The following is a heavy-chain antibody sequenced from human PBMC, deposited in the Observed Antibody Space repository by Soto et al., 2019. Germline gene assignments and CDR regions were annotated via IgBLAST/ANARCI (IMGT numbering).Heavy chain of an antibody. CDR1: GVSFIGYY. CDR3: AGRAVDGMDV. CDR2: INHSGST. V-gene: IGHV4-34*01. J-gene: IGHJ6*02. Sequence: PSETLSLTCAVYGVSFIGYYWSWILQPPGKGLEWIGEINHSGSTNYNPSLKSRVTISVDTSKNQFSLKLSSVTAADTAVEDCAGRAVDGMDVWCQGTTVTVPS.